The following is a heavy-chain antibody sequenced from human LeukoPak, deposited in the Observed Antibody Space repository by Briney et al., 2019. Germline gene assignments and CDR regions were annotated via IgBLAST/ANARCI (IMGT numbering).Heavy chain of an antibody. CDR1: GFTFSSYS. V-gene: IGHV3-21*01. J-gene: IGHJ4*02. CDR3: ARDIHIIAAAGRFDY. Sequence: GGSLRLSCAASGFTFSSYSMNWVRQAPGKGLEWVSNISSSSSYIYYADSVKGRFTISRDNAKNSLYLQMNSLRVEDTAVYYCARDIHIIAAAGRFDYWGQGTLVTVSS. CDR2: ISSSSSYI. D-gene: IGHD6-13*01.